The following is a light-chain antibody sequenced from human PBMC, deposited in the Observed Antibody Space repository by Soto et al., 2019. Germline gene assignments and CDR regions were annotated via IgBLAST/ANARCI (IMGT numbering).Light chain of an antibody. CDR3: QQFCPTLT. J-gene: IGKJ4*01. CDR2: GAS. V-gene: IGKV3-20*01. Sequence: EMVLTQSPDTLSLSPGDRATLSCKASQSVSSSYLAWYQQRPGQPPRLLIYGASNRATGIPDRFSGRGSGTDFTLTSRRLEPEDMSVYYCQQFCPTLTFGGGTKVEIK. CDR1: QSVSSSY.